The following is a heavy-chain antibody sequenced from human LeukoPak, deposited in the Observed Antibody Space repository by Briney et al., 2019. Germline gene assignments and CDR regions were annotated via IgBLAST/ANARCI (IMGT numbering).Heavy chain of an antibody. D-gene: IGHD5-12*01. Sequence: PSETLSLTCAVYGGSFSGYYWSWIRQPPGKGLEWIGYIYYSGSTNYNPSLKSRVTISVDTSKNQFSLKLSSVTAADTAVYYCARSLSSGYDAYYWGQGTLVTVSS. CDR2: IYYSGST. V-gene: IGHV4-59*08. CDR1: GGSFSGYY. J-gene: IGHJ4*02. CDR3: ARSLSSGYDAYY.